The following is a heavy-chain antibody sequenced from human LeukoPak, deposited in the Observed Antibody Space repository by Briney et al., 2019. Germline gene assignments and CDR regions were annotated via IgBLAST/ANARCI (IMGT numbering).Heavy chain of an antibody. V-gene: IGHV4-39*01. CDR1: GGSISSGSYY. CDR2: IYYSGST. CDR3: AGGYCSSTSCYKYYYYYYGMDV. Sequence: SETLSLTCTVSGGSISSGSYYWGWIRQPPGKGLEWIGSIYYSGSTYYNPSLKSRVTISVDTSKNQFSLKLSSVTAADTAVYYCAGGYCSSTSCYKYYYYYYGMDVWGQGTTVTVSS. J-gene: IGHJ6*02. D-gene: IGHD2-2*02.